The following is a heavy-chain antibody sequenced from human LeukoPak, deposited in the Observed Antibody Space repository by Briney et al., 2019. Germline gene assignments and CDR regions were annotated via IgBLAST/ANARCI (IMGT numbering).Heavy chain of an antibody. J-gene: IGHJ5*02. V-gene: IGHV4-34*01. Sequence: PSETLSLTCAVYGGSFSGYYWSWIRQPPGKGLEWMGEINHSGSTNYNPSLKSRVTISVDTSKNQFSLKLSSVTAADTAMYYCATAGRYCSGGSCYSRPSGRRFDPWGQGTLVTVSS. CDR3: ATAGRYCSGGSCYSRPSGRRFDP. CDR2: INHSGST. CDR1: GGSFSGYY. D-gene: IGHD2-15*01.